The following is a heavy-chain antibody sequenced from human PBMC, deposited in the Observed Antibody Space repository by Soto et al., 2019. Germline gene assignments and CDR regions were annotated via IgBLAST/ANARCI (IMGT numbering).Heavy chain of an antibody. CDR3: AKARGWYRVLG. CDR2: ISGSGGST. CDR1: GFTFSSYA. V-gene: IGHV3-23*01. J-gene: IGHJ4*02. Sequence: SLSCAASGFTFSSYAMSWVRQAPGKGLEWVSAISGSGGSTYYADSVKGRFTISRDNSKNTLYLQMNSLRAEDTAVYYCAKARGWYRVLGWGQGTLVTVSS. D-gene: IGHD6-19*01.